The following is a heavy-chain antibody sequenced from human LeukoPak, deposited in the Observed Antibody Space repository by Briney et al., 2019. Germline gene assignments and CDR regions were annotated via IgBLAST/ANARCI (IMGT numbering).Heavy chain of an antibody. J-gene: IGHJ4*02. CDR3: ARHTWQWLPFDD. CDR2: IFYSGST. CDR1: GGSISTSNYY. Sequence: SETLSLTCTVSGGSISTSNYYWGWIRQPPGKGLEWIGNIFYSGSTYYGPSLKSRLTISLDTSRNQFSLKLNSVTAADTAIYYCARHTWQWLPFDDWGQGTQVTISS. D-gene: IGHD5-12*01. V-gene: IGHV4-39*07.